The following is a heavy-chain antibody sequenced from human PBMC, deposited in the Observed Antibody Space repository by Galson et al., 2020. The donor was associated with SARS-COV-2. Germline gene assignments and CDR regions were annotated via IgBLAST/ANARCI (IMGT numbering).Heavy chain of an antibody. Sequence: GGSLRLSCVASGFSFTTYSMNWVRQAPGKGLEWLSYVSGSSGAIYYADSVKGRFTVSRDNAKNSLYLQMNSLRAEDTAVYYCARDGWIPYDSSGYAGLSYYYYYYMDVWGKGTTVTVSS. CDR1: GFSFTTYS. V-gene: IGHV3-48*01. CDR2: VSGSSGAI. J-gene: IGHJ6*03. CDR3: ARDGWIPYDSSGYAGLSYYYYYYMDV. D-gene: IGHD3-22*01.